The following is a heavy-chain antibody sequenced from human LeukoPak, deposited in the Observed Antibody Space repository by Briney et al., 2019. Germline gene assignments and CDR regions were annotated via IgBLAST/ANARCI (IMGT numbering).Heavy chain of an antibody. CDR1: GFTFSSHG. J-gene: IGHJ6*02. Sequence: PGGSLRLSCAASGFTFSSHGMHWVRQAPGKGLEWVAVIWYDGSNKYYADSVKGRFTISRDNAKNSLYLQMNSLRAEDTAVYYCARVGSSWDYGMDVWGQGTTVTVSS. D-gene: IGHD6-13*01. CDR3: ARVGSSWDYGMDV. CDR2: IWYDGSNK. V-gene: IGHV3-33*03.